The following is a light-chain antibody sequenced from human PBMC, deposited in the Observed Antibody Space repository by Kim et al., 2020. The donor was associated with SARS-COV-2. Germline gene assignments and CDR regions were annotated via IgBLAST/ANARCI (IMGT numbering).Light chain of an antibody. V-gene: IGKV1-17*03. CDR2: GAS. J-gene: IGKJ2*01. CDR3: LKHNTYPLT. CDR1: QAIGNY. Sequence: SASVGDRVTIPCRASQAIGNYLAWFQQKPGKVPKRLIYGASSLQSGVPSKFSGSGSGTEFSLTISSLQPEDFATYYCLKHNTYPLTFGQGTKLEI.